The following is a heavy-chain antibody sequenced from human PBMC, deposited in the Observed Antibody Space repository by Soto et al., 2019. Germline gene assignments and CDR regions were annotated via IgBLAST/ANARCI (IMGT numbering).Heavy chain of an antibody. V-gene: IGHV4-31*03. J-gene: IGHJ6*02. CDR2: IYYSGST. D-gene: IGHD3-22*01. CDR3: ARIHNDYDSSGYYYYYYGMDV. Sequence: TSETLSLTGTVSGGSISSGGYYWSWIRQHPGKGLEWIGYIYYSGSTYYNPSLKSRVTISVDTSKNQFSLKLSSVTAADTAVYYCARIHNDYDSSGYYYYYYGMDVWGQGTTVTVSS. CDR1: GGSISSGGYY.